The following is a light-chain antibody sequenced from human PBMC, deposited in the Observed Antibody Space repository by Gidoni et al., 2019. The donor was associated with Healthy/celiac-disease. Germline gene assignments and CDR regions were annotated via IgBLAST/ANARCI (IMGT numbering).Light chain of an antibody. CDR1: QDISNY. V-gene: IGKV1-33*01. CDR2: DSS. J-gene: IGKJ3*01. CDR3: QQYDNLPFT. Sequence: DIQITQSPSSLSASVGDRVNITGQASQDISNYLNWYQQKPGKAPKLLIDDSSNLETGVPSRFSGSGSGTDFTFTISRLQPEDIATYYCQQYDNLPFTFXTXTKVDIK.